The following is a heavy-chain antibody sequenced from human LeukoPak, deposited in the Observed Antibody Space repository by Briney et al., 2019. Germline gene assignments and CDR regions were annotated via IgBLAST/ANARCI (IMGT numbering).Heavy chain of an antibody. CDR1: GITLSNYG. J-gene: IGHJ4*02. V-gene: IGHV3-30*18. CDR2: ISYDGSNK. CDR3: AKVEATASFPFDY. D-gene: IGHD5-12*01. Sequence: GGSLRLSCAVSGITLSNYGMTWVRQAPGKGLEWVAVISYDGSNKYYADSVKGRFTISRDNSKNTLYLQMNSLSAEDTAVYYCAKVEATASFPFDYWGQGTLVTVSS.